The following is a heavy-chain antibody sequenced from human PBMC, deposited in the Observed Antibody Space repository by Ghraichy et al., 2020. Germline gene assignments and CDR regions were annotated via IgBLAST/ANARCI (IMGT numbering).Heavy chain of an antibody. V-gene: IGHV3-74*01. Sequence: GGSLRLSCVASEFIISPGWMYWVRQGPGKGLVWVASMTTDGSKTKTAYADFVKGRFTISRDIAKKTLNLQMKGLRAEDTAVYYCVMLSQLHPRRIDPRGQGLLLPVSS. CDR3: VMLSQLHPRRIDP. J-gene: IGHJ1*01. D-gene: IGHD3-16*01. CDR1: EFIISPGW. CDR2: MTTDGSKT.